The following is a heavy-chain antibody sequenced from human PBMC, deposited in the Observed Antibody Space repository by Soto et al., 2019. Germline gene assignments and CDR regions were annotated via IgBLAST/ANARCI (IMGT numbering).Heavy chain of an antibody. CDR2: ISAYNGNT. CDR1: GYTFTSYG. Sequence: ASVKVSCKASGYTFTSYGTSWVRQAPGQGLEWMGWISAYNGNTNYAQKLQGRVTMTTDTSTSTAYMELRSLRSDDTAVYYCARDRTPGKYDFWSGYYKGEETPLGSLDAFDIWGQGTMVTVSS. D-gene: IGHD3-3*01. CDR3: ARDRTPGKYDFWSGYYKGEETPLGSLDAFDI. V-gene: IGHV1-18*01. J-gene: IGHJ3*02.